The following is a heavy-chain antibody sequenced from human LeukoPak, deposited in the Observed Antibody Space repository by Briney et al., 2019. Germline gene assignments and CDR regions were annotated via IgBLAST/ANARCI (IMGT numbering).Heavy chain of an antibody. Sequence: GGSLRLSCAASGFTVSSNYMSWVRQAPGKGLEWVAVISYDGSNKYYADSVKGRFTISRDNSKNTLYLQMNSLRAEDTAVYYCAKDRPSYSSSWYYFDYWGQGTLVTVSS. CDR3: AKDRPSYSSSWYYFDY. CDR1: GFTVSSNY. D-gene: IGHD6-13*01. CDR2: ISYDGSNK. V-gene: IGHV3-30*18. J-gene: IGHJ4*02.